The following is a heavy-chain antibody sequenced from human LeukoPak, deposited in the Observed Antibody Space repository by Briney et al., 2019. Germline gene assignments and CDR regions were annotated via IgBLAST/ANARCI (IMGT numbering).Heavy chain of an antibody. Sequence: GRSLRLSCAASGFTFSSYGMHWVRQAPGKGLEWVAVISYDGSNKYYADSVKGRFTISRDNSKNTLYLQMNSLRGDDTAVYYCAKDAGKWESLHFFDYWGQGTLVTVSS. CDR1: GFTFSSYG. J-gene: IGHJ4*02. D-gene: IGHD1-26*01. CDR2: ISYDGSNK. V-gene: IGHV3-30*18. CDR3: AKDAGKWESLHFFDY.